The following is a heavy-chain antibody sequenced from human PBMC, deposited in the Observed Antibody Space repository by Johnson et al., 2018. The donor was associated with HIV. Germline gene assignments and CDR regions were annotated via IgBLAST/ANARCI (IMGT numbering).Heavy chain of an antibody. CDR2: ISGSGGST. D-gene: IGHD3-10*01. Sequence: MLLVESGGGLVQPGGSLRLSCAASGFTFSSYAMSWVRQAPGKGLEWVSAISGSGGSTYYADSVKGRFTISRDNAKNSLYLQMNILTAEDTAVYYCARAPEVRGIDAFDIWGQGTMVTVSS. CDR1: GFTFSSYA. CDR3: ARAPEVRGIDAFDI. V-gene: IGHV3-23*04. J-gene: IGHJ3*02.